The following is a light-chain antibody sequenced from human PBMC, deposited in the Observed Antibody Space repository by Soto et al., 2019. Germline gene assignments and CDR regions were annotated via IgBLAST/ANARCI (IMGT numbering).Light chain of an antibody. CDR1: QSLVHSDGKTY. CDR3: MQGTHWPPYT. J-gene: IGKJ2*01. CDR2: KVS. V-gene: IGKV2-30*02. Sequence: DVVMTQSPLSLPVTLGQPASISCRSSQSLVHSDGKTYLNWFQQRPGQSPRRLNYKVSNRDSGVPDRFSGSGSGTDFTLKISRVEAEDVGVYYCMQGTHWPPYTFGQGTKLEIK.